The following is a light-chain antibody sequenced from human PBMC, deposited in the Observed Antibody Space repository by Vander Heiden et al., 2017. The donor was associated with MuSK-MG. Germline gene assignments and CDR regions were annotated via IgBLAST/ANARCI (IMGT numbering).Light chain of an antibody. J-gene: IGLJ2*01. CDR2: QGS. Sequence: SYQPTQPPPASVSPGQTASITCSGAKLGANYACWNHPKPGQSPVMVIYQGSKRPAGIPERFAGANSGNTATLTIRGNQEMDEADYYCQAWDSSHVVFGGGTKLTVL. CDR1: KLGANY. CDR3: QAWDSSHVV. V-gene: IGLV3-1*01.